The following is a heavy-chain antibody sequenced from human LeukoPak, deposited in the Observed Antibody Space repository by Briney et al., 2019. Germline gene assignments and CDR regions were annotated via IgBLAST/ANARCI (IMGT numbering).Heavy chain of an antibody. V-gene: IGHV1-69*04. CDR2: IIPILGIA. Sequence: QAPGQGLEWMGRIIPILGIANYAQKFQGRVTITADKSTSTAYMELSSLRSEDTAVYYCARDRWGIVVVPAAMRGAFDYWGQGTLVTVSS. CDR3: ARDRWGIVVVPAAMRGAFDY. J-gene: IGHJ4*02. D-gene: IGHD2-2*01.